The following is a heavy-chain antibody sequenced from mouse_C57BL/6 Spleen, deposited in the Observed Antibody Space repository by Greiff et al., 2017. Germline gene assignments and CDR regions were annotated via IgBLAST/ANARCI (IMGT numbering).Heavy chain of an antibody. CDR3: TRDLGRDRYFDV. CDR2: ISSGGDYI. V-gene: IGHV5-9-1*02. D-gene: IGHD6-1*01. CDR1: GFTFSSYA. Sequence: EVQLVESGEGLVKPGGSLKLSCAASGFTFSSYAMSWVRQTPEKRLEWVAYISSGGDYIYYADTVKGRFTISRDNARNTLYLQMSSLKSEDTAMYYCTRDLGRDRYFDVWGTGTTVTVSS. J-gene: IGHJ1*03.